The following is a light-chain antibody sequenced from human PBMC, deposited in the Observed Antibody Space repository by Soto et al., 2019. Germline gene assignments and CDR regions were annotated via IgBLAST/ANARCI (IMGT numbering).Light chain of an antibody. V-gene: IGKV1-39*01. CDR3: QQSYSTPWT. J-gene: IGKJ1*01. Sequence: DIQMTQSPSSLSASVGDRVTITCLASQSISYYLNWYQQKPGKAPKLLIYAASSLQSGVPSRFSGSGSGTDFTLTISSLQPEDFATYYCQQSYSTPWTFGQGTKVEIK. CDR2: AAS. CDR1: QSISYY.